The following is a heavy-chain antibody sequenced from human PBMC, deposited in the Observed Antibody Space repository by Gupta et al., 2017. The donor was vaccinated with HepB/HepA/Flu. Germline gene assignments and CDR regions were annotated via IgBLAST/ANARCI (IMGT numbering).Heavy chain of an antibody. CDR2: VSLRNTIT. CDR1: GFPFNNYD. J-gene: IGHJ4*02. V-gene: IGHV3-23*01. CDR3: AKHEVRSHDY. Sequence: EVQLLESGGGLVQPGGSLRLSCAAAGFPFNNYDMSWVRQAPGKGLEWVAAVSLRNTITFYADSVKGRFTISRDNSRNTVYLQMNSLRVEDTAVYYCAKHEVRSHDYWGQGTLVSVSS. D-gene: IGHD4-11*01.